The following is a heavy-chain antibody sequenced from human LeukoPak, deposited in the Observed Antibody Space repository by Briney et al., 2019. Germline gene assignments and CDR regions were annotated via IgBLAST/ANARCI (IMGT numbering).Heavy chain of an antibody. J-gene: IGHJ4*02. D-gene: IGHD2-8*01. Sequence: SETLSLTCTVSGGSISSGGYYWSWIRQHPGTGLEWVGYIYYSGSTYYNPSLKSRVTISVDTSKNQFSLKLSSVTAADTAVYYCARSVGYCTNGVCYHSHSDYWGQGTLVTVSS. CDR3: ARSVGYCTNGVCYHSHSDY. CDR1: GGSISSGGYY. V-gene: IGHV4-31*03. CDR2: IYYSGST.